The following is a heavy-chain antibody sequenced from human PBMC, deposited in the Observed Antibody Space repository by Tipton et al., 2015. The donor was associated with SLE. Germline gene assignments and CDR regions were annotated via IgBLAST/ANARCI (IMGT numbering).Heavy chain of an antibody. CDR1: GGSFSGYY. D-gene: IGHD6-13*01. CDR3: ARGDSSSWDLFDC. CDR2: IHHSGST. J-gene: IGHJ4*02. Sequence: TLSLTCAVYGGSFSGYYWSWIRQPPGKGLEWIGEIHHSGSTNYNPSLKSRVSISVDTSNNQFSLKLSSVTAADTAVFYCARGDSSSWDLFDCWGQGTLVTVSS. V-gene: IGHV4-34*01.